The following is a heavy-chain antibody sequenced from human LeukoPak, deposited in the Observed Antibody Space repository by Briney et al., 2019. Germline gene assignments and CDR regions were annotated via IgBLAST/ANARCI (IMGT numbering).Heavy chain of an antibody. V-gene: IGHV3-74*01. Sequence: GGSLRLSCAASGFTLSSYWMHWVRQAPGKGLVWVSRIKTDGSSTNYADFVKGRFTISRDNAKNTVYLQMNSLRVEDTAVYYCLTVVETTIAAFDIWGQGTMVTVSS. J-gene: IGHJ3*02. CDR1: GFTLSSYW. CDR3: LTVVETTIAAFDI. D-gene: IGHD1-26*01. CDR2: IKTDGSST.